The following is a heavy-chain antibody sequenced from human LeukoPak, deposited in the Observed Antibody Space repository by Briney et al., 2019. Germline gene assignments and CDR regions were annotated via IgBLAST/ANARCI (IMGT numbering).Heavy chain of an antibody. J-gene: IGHJ6*02. CDR2: INPNSGGT. CDR1: GYTFIGYY. Sequence: GASVKVSCKASGYTFIGYYMHWVRQAPGQGLEWMGWINPNSGGTNYAQKCRGRVTMTRETSISTAYMELSRLRSDDTAVYYCARESEEVTAIRGWVAYGMDVWGQGTTVSVSS. V-gene: IGHV1-2*02. CDR3: ARESEEVTAIRGWVAYGMDV. D-gene: IGHD2-21*02.